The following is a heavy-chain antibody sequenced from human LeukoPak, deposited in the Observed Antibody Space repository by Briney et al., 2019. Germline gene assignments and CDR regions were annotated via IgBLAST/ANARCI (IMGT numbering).Heavy chain of an antibody. CDR3: ARERGYCSSPSCYLNYYYMDV. CDR2: ISAYNGNT. D-gene: IGHD2-2*01. J-gene: IGHJ6*03. CDR1: GYTFTSYG. Sequence: GASVKVSCKASGYTFTSYGISWVRQAPGQGLEWMGWISAYNGNTNYAQKLQGRVTMTTDTSTSTAYMELRSLRSDDTAVYYCARERGYCSSPSCYLNYYYMDVWGKGTTVTVSS. V-gene: IGHV1-18*01.